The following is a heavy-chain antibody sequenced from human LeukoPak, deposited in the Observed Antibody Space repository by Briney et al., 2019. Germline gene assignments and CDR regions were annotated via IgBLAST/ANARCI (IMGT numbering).Heavy chain of an antibody. Sequence: GGSLRLSCAVSGFTFTSYPMSWVRQAPGKGLEWVSAISGSGGSTYYADSVKGRFTISRDNSKSTLYLQMNSLRAEDTAVYYCANPFSTPRSNYYIDVWGKGTTVTVSS. J-gene: IGHJ6*03. CDR1: GFTFTSYP. CDR2: ISGSGGST. D-gene: IGHD2-2*01. V-gene: IGHV3-23*01. CDR3: ANPFSTPRSNYYIDV.